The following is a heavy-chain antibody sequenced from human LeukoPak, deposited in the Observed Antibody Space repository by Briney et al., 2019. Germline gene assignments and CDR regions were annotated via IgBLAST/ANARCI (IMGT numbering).Heavy chain of an antibody. CDR1: GFTFSSYW. Sequence: GGSLRLSCAASGFTFSSYWMHWVRQAPGKGLVWVSRINSDGSSTSYADSVKGRFTISRDNAKNTLYLQMNSLRAEDTAVYYCARGRLRLGELAYWGQGTLVTVSS. V-gene: IGHV3-74*01. D-gene: IGHD3-16*01. CDR3: ARGRLRLGELAY. J-gene: IGHJ4*02. CDR2: INSDGSST.